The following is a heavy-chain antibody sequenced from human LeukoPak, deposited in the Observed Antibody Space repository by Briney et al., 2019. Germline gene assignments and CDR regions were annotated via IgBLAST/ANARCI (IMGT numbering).Heavy chain of an antibody. V-gene: IGHV4-31*03. CDR3: ARVFPTIFGVPAHNWFDP. CDR1: GGSISSGGYY. D-gene: IGHD3-3*01. J-gene: IGHJ5*02. Sequence: SETLSLTCTVSGGSISSGGYYWGWIRQHPGKGLEWIGYIYYSGSTYYNPSLKSRVTISVDTSKNQFSLKLSSVTAADTAVYYCARVFPTIFGVPAHNWFDPWGQGTLVTVSS. CDR2: IYYSGST.